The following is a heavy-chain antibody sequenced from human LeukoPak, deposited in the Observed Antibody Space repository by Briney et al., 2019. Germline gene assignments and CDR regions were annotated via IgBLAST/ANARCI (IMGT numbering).Heavy chain of an antibody. V-gene: IGHV3-74*01. CDR3: ARGGSPPEALGDTFDI. D-gene: IGHD1-26*01. CDR2: ISGDGRIT. J-gene: IGHJ3*02. Sequence: PGGSLRLSCAASRFTFSNYWMHWVRQGPGKGLVWVSRISGDGRITRNADSVKGRFFISRDNAKNTLHLQMNSLRAEDTAVYYCARGGSPPEALGDTFDIWGQETMVTVSS. CDR1: RFTFSNYW.